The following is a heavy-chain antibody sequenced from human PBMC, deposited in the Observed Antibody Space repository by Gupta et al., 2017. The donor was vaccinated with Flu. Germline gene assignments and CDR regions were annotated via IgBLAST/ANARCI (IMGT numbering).Heavy chain of an antibody. J-gene: IGHJ3*02. CDR1: GFTFSSYE. D-gene: IGHD2-15*01. CDR3: AREEYCSGGSCYGGAFEI. V-gene: IGHV3-48*03. Sequence: EVQLVESGGGLVQPGGSLRLSCAASGFTFSSYEMNWVRQAPGKGLEWVSYISSSGSTIYYADSVKGRFTISRDNAKNSLYLQMNSLRAEDTAVYYCAREEYCSGGSCYGGAFEIWGQGTMVTVSS. CDR2: ISSSGSTI.